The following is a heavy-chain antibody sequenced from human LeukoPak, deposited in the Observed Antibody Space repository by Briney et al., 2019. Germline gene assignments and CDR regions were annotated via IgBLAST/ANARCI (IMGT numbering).Heavy chain of an antibody. CDR2: IKEGGSDK. J-gene: IGHJ4*02. Sequence: GGSLRLSCAASGFTFRNAWMNWVRQAPGKGLEWVANIKEGGSDKNYVDSVKGRFTISRDNAKNSLYLQMNSLRAEDTAVYYCATSLTVKDYWGQGALVTVSS. D-gene: IGHD4-17*01. CDR1: GFTFRNAW. V-gene: IGHV3-7*01. CDR3: ATSLTVKDY.